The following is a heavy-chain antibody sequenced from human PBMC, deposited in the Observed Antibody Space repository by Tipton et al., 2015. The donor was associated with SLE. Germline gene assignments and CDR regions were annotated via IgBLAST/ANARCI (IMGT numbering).Heavy chain of an antibody. V-gene: IGHV4-59*08. Sequence: TLSLTCTVSGDSISNDYWSWIRQPPGKGLEWIGNIYYSGSTLYNPSLQSRVTISVDTSKNQFSLKLTSVTAADTAVYYCARGSDRSGYFGAFDIWAQGTMVTVSS. CDR3: ARGSDRSGYFGAFDI. CDR2: IYYSGST. J-gene: IGHJ3*02. CDR1: GDSISNDY. D-gene: IGHD3-22*01.